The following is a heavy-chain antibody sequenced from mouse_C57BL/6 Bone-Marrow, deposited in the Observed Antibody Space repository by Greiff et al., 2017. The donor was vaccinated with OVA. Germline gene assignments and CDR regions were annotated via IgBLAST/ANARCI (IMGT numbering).Heavy chain of an antibody. J-gene: IGHJ3*01. CDR1: GFNIKDYY. Sequence: EVHLVESGAELVKPGASVKLSCTASGFNIKDYYMHWVKQRTEQGLEWIGRIDPEDGETKYAPKFQGKATITAETSSNTAYLQLSSLTSEDTAVYYCARNYYGSSSAWFAYWGQGTLVTVSA. CDR2: IDPEDGET. D-gene: IGHD1-1*01. CDR3: ARNYYGSSSAWFAY. V-gene: IGHV14-2*01.